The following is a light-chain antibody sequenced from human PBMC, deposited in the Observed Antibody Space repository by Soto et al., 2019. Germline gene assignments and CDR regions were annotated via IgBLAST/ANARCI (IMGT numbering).Light chain of an antibody. V-gene: IGKV3-20*01. CDR1: QSVTSNY. CDR3: QQYTDWPLT. Sequence: EVVMTQSPATLSVSPGERATLSCRASQSVTSNYLAWYQQKPGQAPRLLIYGISTRATGVPDRFSGSGSGTDFTLTISRLEPEDFAVYYCQQYTDWPLTFGQGTKG. CDR2: GIS. J-gene: IGKJ1*01.